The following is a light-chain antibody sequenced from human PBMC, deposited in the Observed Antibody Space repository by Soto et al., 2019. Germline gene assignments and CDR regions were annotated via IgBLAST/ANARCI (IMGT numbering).Light chain of an antibody. Sequence: TQSPGTLSLSPGETATLSCXASETVDTSSLGWYQQKPGRAPSLLIYSASRRATGIPDRFDASGSATDFTHTISRLEPEDFAVYYCHQYGSSPLTFGGGTKVEI. CDR3: HQYGSSPLT. CDR1: ETVDTSS. V-gene: IGKV3-20*01. J-gene: IGKJ4*01. CDR2: SAS.